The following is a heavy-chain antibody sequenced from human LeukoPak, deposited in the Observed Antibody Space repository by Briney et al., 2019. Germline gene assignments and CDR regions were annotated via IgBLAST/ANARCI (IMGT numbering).Heavy chain of an antibody. CDR2: TYYRSKWYN. CDR3: ASPRGDDSGGYYTWYFHH. V-gene: IGHV6-1*01. J-gene: IGHJ1*01. D-gene: IGHD3-22*01. Sequence: SQTLLLTCAISGDSVSSNSAAWNWIRQSPSRGLEWLGRTYYRSKWYNDYAVSVKSRITINPDTSKNQFSLKLSSVTAADTAVYFCASPRGDDSGGYYTWYFHHWGQGILVTVSS. CDR1: GDSVSSNSAA.